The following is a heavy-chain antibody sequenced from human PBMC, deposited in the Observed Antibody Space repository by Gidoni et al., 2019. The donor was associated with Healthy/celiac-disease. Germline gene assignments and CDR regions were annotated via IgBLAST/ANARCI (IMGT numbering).Heavy chain of an antibody. Sequence: EVQLVQSGAEVKKPGESLKISCQGSGYSFTSYWIGWVRQMPGKGLEWMGIIYPGDSDTRYSPSFKGQVTISADKSISTAYLQWSSLKASDTAMYYCARATERWFGDDYFDYWGQGTLVTVSS. CDR1: GYSFTSYW. CDR3: ARATERWFGDDYFDY. CDR2: IYPGDSDT. D-gene: IGHD3-10*01. J-gene: IGHJ4*02. V-gene: IGHV5-51*01.